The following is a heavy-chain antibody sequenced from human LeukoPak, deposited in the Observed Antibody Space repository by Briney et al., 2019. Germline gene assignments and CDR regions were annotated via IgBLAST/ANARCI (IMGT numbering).Heavy chain of an antibody. Sequence: ASVKVSCKASGHTFSIYNMHWVRQAPGQGLEWMGIINPSGGTSYAQKFQGRVTLTTDTSTSTAYMELRSLRSDDTAVYYCARDSFGGSNSQNYMDVWGKGTTVTVTS. J-gene: IGHJ6*03. D-gene: IGHD1-26*01. CDR2: INPSGGT. CDR3: ARDSFGGSNSQNYMDV. CDR1: GHTFSIYN. V-gene: IGHV1-46*01.